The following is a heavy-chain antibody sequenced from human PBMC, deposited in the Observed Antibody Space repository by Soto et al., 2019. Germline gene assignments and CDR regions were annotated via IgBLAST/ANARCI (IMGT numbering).Heavy chain of an antibody. J-gene: IGHJ6*02. D-gene: IGHD2-15*01. CDR2: INSDGSST. V-gene: IGHV3-74*01. Sequence: EKGLVWVSRINSDGSSTSYADSVKGRFTISRDNAKNTLYLQMNSLRAEDTAVYYCARESVVVVAATLDYYYYGMDVWGQGT. CDR3: ARESVVVVAATLDYYYYGMDV.